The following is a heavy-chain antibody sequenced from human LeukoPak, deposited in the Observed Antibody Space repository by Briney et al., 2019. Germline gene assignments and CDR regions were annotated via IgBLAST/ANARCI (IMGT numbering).Heavy chain of an antibody. J-gene: IGHJ5*02. Sequence: ASVKVSCKASGYTFTGYYMHWVRQAPGKGLEWMGGFDPEDGETIYAQKFQGRVTMTEDTSTDTAYMELSSLRSEDTAVYYCATLGYCSSTSRYGFNWFDPWGQGTLVTVSS. D-gene: IGHD2-2*01. CDR1: GYTFTGYY. CDR3: ATLGYCSSTSRYGFNWFDP. CDR2: FDPEDGET. V-gene: IGHV1-24*01.